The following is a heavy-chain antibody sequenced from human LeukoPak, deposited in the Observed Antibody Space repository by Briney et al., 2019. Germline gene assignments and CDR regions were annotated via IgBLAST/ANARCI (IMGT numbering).Heavy chain of an antibody. Sequence: SETLALTCTVSGSPVSSVRYYWSWIRQPPGNGLEGIRYFYYSGSTNYNPSLNTRVTISVDTSKNQFALKVSSVTAADAAVYYCARKRSGDQGYYFDYWGQGTLVTVSS. CDR3: ARKRSGDQGYYFDY. CDR2: FYYSGST. V-gene: IGHV4-61*01. D-gene: IGHD1-1*01. CDR1: GSPVSSVRYY. J-gene: IGHJ4*02.